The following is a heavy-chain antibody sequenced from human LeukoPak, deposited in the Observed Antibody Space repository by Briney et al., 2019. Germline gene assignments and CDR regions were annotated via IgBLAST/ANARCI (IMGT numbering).Heavy chain of an antibody. CDR1: GFTFSSYE. CDR3: AARNYYDSRGYSDAFDI. V-gene: IGHV3-48*03. Sequence: GGSLRLSCAASGFTFSSYEMNWVRQAPGKGLGWVSYISSSGSTIYYADSVKGRFTISRDNAKNSLYLQMNSLRAEYWAVYYCAARNYYDSRGYSDAFDIWGQGTMVTVSS. D-gene: IGHD3-22*01. CDR2: ISSSGSTI. J-gene: IGHJ3*02.